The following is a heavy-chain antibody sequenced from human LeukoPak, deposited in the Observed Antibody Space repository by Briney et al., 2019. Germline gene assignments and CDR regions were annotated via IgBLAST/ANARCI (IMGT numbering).Heavy chain of an antibody. CDR1: GFTFGDYA. Sequence: GGSLRLSCTASGFTFGDYAMSWVRQAPGKGLEWVGFIRSKAYGGTTEYAASVKGRFTVSRDDSKSIAYLQMNSLKTEDTAVYYCTREGYYYDSSGYYFYFDYWGQGTLVTVSS. CDR3: TREGYYYDSSGYYFYFDY. V-gene: IGHV3-49*04. J-gene: IGHJ4*02. CDR2: IRSKAYGGTT. D-gene: IGHD3-22*01.